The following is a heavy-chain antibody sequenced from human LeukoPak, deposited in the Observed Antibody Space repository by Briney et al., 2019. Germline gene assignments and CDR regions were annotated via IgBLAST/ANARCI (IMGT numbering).Heavy chain of an antibody. J-gene: IGHJ5*02. Sequence: SETLSLTCAVYGGSFSGYYWSWIRQPPGKGLEWIGYIYYSGSTNYNPSLKSRVTISVDTSKNQFSLKLSSVTAADTAVYYCARLDYGSGSYYWFDPWGQGTLVTVSS. CDR2: IYYSGST. V-gene: IGHV4-59*01. D-gene: IGHD3-10*01. CDR3: ARLDYGSGSYYWFDP. CDR1: GGSFSGYY.